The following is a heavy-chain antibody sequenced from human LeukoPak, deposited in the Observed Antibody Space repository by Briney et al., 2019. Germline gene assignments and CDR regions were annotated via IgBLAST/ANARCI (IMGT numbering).Heavy chain of an antibody. J-gene: IGHJ4*02. V-gene: IGHV5-51*01. D-gene: IGHD3-9*01. Sequence: GESLQISCKGSGYSFSSYYIAWVRRMPGKGLDWMGIIDPTDSHTRYSPSFQGHVTISADKSINAAYLQWSSLKASDTAMYYCARRADILTGYSSYDYWGQGTLVTVSS. CDR1: GYSFSSYY. CDR2: IDPTDSHT. CDR3: ARRADILTGYSSYDY.